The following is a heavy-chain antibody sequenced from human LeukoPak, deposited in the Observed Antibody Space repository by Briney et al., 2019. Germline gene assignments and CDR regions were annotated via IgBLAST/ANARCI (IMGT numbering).Heavy chain of an antibody. Sequence: GGSLRLSCTVSGFTVSSNSMSWVRQAPGKGLEWVSFIYTTGNTHNSDSVKGRFTISRDSSKNTLCLQMNSLRAEDTAVYYCARRAGDYSHPYDYWGQGTLVTVSS. V-gene: IGHV3-53*01. CDR3: ARRAGDYSHPYDY. CDR1: GFTVSSNS. CDR2: IYTTGNT. D-gene: IGHD3-22*01. J-gene: IGHJ4*02.